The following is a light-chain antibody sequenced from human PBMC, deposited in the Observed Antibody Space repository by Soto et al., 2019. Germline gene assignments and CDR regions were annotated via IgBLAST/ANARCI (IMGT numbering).Light chain of an antibody. CDR2: DAS. CDR1: QDIMKY. Sequence: DIQMAQSPSSLSASGGDRVTITCQASQDIMKYLNWYQQKPGKAPKLLIYDASNLQTGVPSRFTGSGSGTYFSFTISSLQPEDIATYYCQPYLSLPRTFGQGTKVDIK. V-gene: IGKV1-33*01. J-gene: IGKJ1*01. CDR3: QPYLSLPRT.